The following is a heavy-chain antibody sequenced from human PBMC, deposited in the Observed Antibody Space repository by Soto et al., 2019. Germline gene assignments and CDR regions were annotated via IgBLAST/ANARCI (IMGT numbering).Heavy chain of an antibody. CDR1: GGSIISYY. CDR3: ARDALEGATTGWFDP. Sequence: QVQLQESGPGLVKPSETLSLTCTVSGGSIISYYWSWIRQPPGKGLEWIGYIYYSGSTSYNPSLKSRVTISVDTSKNQFSLKLSSVTAADTAVYYCARDALEGATTGWFDPWGQGTLVTVSS. V-gene: IGHV4-59*01. J-gene: IGHJ5*02. D-gene: IGHD1-26*01. CDR2: IYYSGST.